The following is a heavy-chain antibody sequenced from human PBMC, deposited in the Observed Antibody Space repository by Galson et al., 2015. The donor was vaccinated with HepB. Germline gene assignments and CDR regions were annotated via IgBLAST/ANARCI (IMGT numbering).Heavy chain of an antibody. CDR2: ISGSGGST. D-gene: IGHD4-17*01. J-gene: IGHJ5*02. V-gene: IGHV3-23*01. CDR3: AKDLGVTVTRNWFDP. CDR1: GFTFSSYA. Sequence: SLRLSCAASGFTFSSYAMSWVRQAPGKGLEWVSAISGSGGSTYYADSVKGRFTISRDNSKNTLYLQMNSLRAEDTAVYYCAKDLGVTVTRNWFDPWGQGTLVTVSS.